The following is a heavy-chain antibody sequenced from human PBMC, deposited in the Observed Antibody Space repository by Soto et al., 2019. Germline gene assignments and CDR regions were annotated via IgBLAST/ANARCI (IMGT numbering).Heavy chain of an antibody. CDR2: ISYDGSDK. D-gene: IGHD3-3*01. J-gene: IGHJ4*02. V-gene: IGHV3-30-3*01. Sequence: QVQLVESGGGVVQPGRSLRLSCAASGFTFSSYAMHWVRQAPGKGLEWVAVISYDGSDKNYADSVKGRFTISRDNSKNTLYLQMNSLRGEDTAVYYCARESEWLDSWGQGTLVTVSS. CDR1: GFTFSSYA. CDR3: ARESEWLDS.